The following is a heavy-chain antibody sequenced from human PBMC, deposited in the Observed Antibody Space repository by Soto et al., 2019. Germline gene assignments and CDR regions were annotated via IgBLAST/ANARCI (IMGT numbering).Heavy chain of an antibody. CDR2: ISYDGSNK. CDR1: GFTFSSYG. Sequence: QVQLVESRGGVVQPGRSLRLSCAASGFTFSSYGMHWVRQAPGKGLEWVAVISYDGSNKYYADSVKGRFTISRDNSKNTLYLQMNSLRAEDTAVYYCAKGGEIAAAGTFDYWGQGTLVTVSS. V-gene: IGHV3-30*18. J-gene: IGHJ4*02. CDR3: AKGGEIAAAGTFDY. D-gene: IGHD6-13*01.